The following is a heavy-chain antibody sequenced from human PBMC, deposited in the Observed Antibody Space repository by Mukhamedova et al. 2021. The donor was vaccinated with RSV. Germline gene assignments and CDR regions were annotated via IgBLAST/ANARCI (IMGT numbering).Heavy chain of an antibody. J-gene: IGHJ3*02. V-gene: IGHV1-69*10. CDR3: ASDILTGYYRGAFDI. CDR2: IIPILGIA. Sequence: QAPGQGLEWMGGIIPILGIANYAQKFQGRVTITADKSTSTAYMELSSLRSEDTAVYYCASDILTGYYRGAFDIWCQGTMVTVSS. D-gene: IGHD3-9*01.